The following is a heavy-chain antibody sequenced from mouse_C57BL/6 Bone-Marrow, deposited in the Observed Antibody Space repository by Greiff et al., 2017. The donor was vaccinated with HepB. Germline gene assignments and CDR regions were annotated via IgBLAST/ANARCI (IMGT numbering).Heavy chain of an antibody. Sequence: EVQLQQSGAELVRPGASVKLSCTASGFNIKDDYMHWVKQRPAQGLEWIGWIDPENGDTEYASKFQGKATITADTSSNTAYLQLSSLTSEDTAVYYCTTGSSYAMDYWGQGTSVTVSS. CDR1: GFNIKDDY. V-gene: IGHV14-4*01. CDR2: IDPENGDT. D-gene: IGHD1-1*01. J-gene: IGHJ4*01. CDR3: TTGSSYAMDY.